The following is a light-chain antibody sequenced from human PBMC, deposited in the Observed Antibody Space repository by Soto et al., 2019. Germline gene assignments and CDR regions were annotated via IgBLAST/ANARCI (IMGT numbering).Light chain of an antibody. V-gene: IGKV1-5*03. Sequence: DIQMTQSPSTLSASVGDRVTITCPASQSISGWLAWYQQKPGKAPKLLIYKASTLGNGVPSSFSGSGSGTEFTPTISSLQPDDFATYFCQQYNTFPYTFGQGTKLDIK. CDR1: QSISGW. CDR2: KAS. CDR3: QQYNTFPYT. J-gene: IGKJ2*01.